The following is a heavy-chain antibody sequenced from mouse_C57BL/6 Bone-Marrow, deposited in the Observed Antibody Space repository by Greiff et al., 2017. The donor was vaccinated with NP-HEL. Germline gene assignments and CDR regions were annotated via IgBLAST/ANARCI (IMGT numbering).Heavy chain of an antibody. J-gene: IGHJ2*01. V-gene: IGHV1-74*01. D-gene: IGHD1-2*01. CDR1: GYTFTSYW. CDR2: IDPSDSDT. CDR3: AIIRGVSYYFDY. Sequence: QVQLQQPGAELVKPGASVKVSCKASGYTFTSYWMHWVKQRPGQGLEWIGRIDPSDSDTNYNQKFKGKATLTVDKSSSTAYMQLSSLTSEDSAVYYCAIIRGVSYYFDYWGQGTTLTVSS.